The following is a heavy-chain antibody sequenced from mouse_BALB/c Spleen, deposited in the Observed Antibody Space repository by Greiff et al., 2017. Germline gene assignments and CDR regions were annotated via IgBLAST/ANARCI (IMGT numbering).Heavy chain of an antibody. J-gene: IGHJ3*01. Sequence: QVQLKESGAELVRPGSSVKISCKASGYAFSSYWMNWVKQRPGQGLEWIGQIYPGDGDTNYNGKFKGKATLTADKSSSTAYMQLSSLTSEDSAVYFCARSDGYLGYWGQGTLVTVSA. CDR2: IYPGDGDT. CDR3: ARSDGYLGY. CDR1: GYAFSSYW. D-gene: IGHD2-3*01. V-gene: IGHV1-80*01.